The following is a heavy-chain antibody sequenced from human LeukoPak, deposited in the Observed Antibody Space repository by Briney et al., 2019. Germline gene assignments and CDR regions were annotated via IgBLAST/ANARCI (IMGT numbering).Heavy chain of an antibody. Sequence: GASVKVSCKASGYTFTSYDINWVRQATGQGLEWMGWMNPNSGNTGYAQKFQGRVTMTRNTSISTAYMELSSLRSEDTAVYYCARGSVAYYDFWSGYYPGAGGWFDPWGQGTLVTVSS. J-gene: IGHJ5*02. D-gene: IGHD3-3*01. CDR1: GYTFTSYD. CDR2: MNPNSGNT. CDR3: ARGSVAYYDFWSGYYPGAGGWFDP. V-gene: IGHV1-8*01.